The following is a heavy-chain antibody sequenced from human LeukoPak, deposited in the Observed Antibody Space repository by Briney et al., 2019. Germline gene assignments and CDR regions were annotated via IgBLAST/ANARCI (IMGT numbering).Heavy chain of an antibody. Sequence: ASVKVSCKASGYTFTSYGISWVRQAPGQGLEWMGLISAYNGNTNYAQKLQGRVTMTTDTSTSTAYMELRSLRSDDTAVYYCARVGSITMVQGVIAAFDIWGQGTMVTVSS. CDR2: ISAYNGNT. J-gene: IGHJ3*02. CDR1: GYTFTSYG. CDR3: ARVGSITMVQGVIAAFDI. D-gene: IGHD3-10*01. V-gene: IGHV1-18*01.